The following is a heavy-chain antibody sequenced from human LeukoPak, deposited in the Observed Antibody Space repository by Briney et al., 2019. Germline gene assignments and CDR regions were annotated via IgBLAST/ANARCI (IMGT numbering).Heavy chain of an antibody. J-gene: IGHJ4*02. Sequence: SETLSLTCTVSGDSINSGDYYWSWIRQPPGKGLEWIGYIYYSGSTYYNSSLKSRVTISIDMSKNQFSLKLSSVTAADTAVYYCARAVETVAYYFDYWGQGTLVTVSS. V-gene: IGHV4-30-4*01. CDR2: IYYSGST. D-gene: IGHD4-17*01. CDR3: ARAVETVAYYFDY. CDR1: GDSINSGDYY.